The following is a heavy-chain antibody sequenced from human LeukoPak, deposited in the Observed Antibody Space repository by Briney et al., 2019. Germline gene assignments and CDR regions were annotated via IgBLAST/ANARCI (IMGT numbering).Heavy chain of an antibody. CDR3: VKDLRRVAAAGTGWFDP. D-gene: IGHD6-13*01. CDR2: ISGSGGST. CDR1: GFTFSSYA. Sequence: GGSLRLSCAASGFTFSSYAMSWVRQAPGKGLEWVSAISGSGGSTYYADSVKGRFTISRDNSKNTLYLQMNSLRAEDTAVYYCVKDLRRVAAAGTGWFDPWGQGTLVTVSS. V-gene: IGHV3-23*01. J-gene: IGHJ5*02.